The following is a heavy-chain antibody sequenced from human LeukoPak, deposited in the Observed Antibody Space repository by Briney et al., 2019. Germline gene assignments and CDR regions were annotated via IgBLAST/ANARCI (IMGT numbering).Heavy chain of an antibody. D-gene: IGHD3-9*01. V-gene: IGHV1-2*02. CDR1: GYTFTGYY. Sequence: ASVKVSCKASGYTFTGYYMHWVRQAPGQGLEWMGWINPNSGGTNYAQKFQGRVTMTRDTSISTAYMELSRLRSDDTAVFYCARGITDFDWLFFFDYWGQGTLVTVSS. CDR2: INPNSGGT. J-gene: IGHJ4*02. CDR3: ARGITDFDWLFFFDY.